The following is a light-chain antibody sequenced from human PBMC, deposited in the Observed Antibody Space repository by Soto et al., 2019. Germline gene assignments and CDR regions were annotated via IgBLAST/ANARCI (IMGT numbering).Light chain of an antibody. CDR1: SPNIGTNT. CDR2: RNN. V-gene: IGLV1-44*01. CDR3: AAWDDSLHGPV. Sequence: QSVLTQPPSASGTPGQRVAISCSGSSPNIGTNTVSWYYQLPGTAPKLLIYRNNQRPSGVPERISGSKSGTSASLAISGLQSEDEADYYCAAWDDSLHGPVFGGGTQLTVL. J-gene: IGLJ3*02.